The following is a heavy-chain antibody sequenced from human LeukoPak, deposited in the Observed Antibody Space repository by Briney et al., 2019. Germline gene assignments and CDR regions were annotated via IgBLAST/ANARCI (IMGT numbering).Heavy chain of an antibody. CDR2: INPNSGGT. V-gene: IGHV1-2*02. J-gene: IGHJ4*02. CDR1: GYTFTAYY. CDR3: ARGDHYDILTGYQTPSHLSDY. Sequence: GASVKVSCKASGYTFTAYYIHWVRQAPGQGLEWMGWINPNSGGTNYAQKFQGRVTMTRDTSISTAYMELSRLRSDDTAVYYCARGDHYDILTGYQTPSHLSDYWGQGTLVTVSS. D-gene: IGHD3-9*01.